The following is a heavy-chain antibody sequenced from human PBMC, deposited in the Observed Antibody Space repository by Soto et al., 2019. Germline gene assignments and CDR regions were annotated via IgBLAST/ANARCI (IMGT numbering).Heavy chain of an antibody. CDR3: ARERFLEWLQFDY. Sequence: PSETLSLTCTVSGGSISSSSYYWGWIRQPPGKGLEWIGSIYYSGSTYYNPSLKSRVTISVDTSKNQFSLKLSSVTAADTAVYYCARERFLEWLQFDYRGQGTLVTVS. V-gene: IGHV4-39*02. CDR1: GGSISSSSYY. J-gene: IGHJ4*02. D-gene: IGHD3-3*01. CDR2: IYYSGST.